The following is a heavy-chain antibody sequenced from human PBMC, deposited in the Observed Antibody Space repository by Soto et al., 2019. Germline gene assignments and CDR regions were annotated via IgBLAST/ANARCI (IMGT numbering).Heavy chain of an antibody. CDR1: GYTFTSYD. Sequence: ASVKVSCKASGYTFTSYDINWVRQATGQGLEWMGWMNPNSGNTGYAQKFQGRVTMTRNTSISTAYMELSSLRSEDTAVYYCARTLTIFGYDDNWFDPWGQGTLVTVSS. CDR3: ARTLTIFGYDDNWFDP. CDR2: MNPNSGNT. D-gene: IGHD3-3*01. J-gene: IGHJ5*02. V-gene: IGHV1-8*01.